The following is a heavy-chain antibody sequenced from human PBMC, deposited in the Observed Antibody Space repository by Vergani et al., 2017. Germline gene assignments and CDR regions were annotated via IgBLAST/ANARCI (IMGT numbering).Heavy chain of an antibody. CDR1: GFISSSYW. J-gene: IGHJ6*02. CDR2: VNQDGSEK. CDR3: VTVSLIRRGSCNYGINNYHGMDV. V-gene: IGHV3-7*01. Sequence: EGQLVESGGDWVQRGGSLRLSCAASGFISSSYWMSWVRQAPGKGLEWVANVNQDGSEKYSVDSVRGLFTISRDNAKNSIYLKMNSLRAKDTAVYVCVTVSLIRRGSCNYGINNYHGMDVWGQGTTVTVSS. D-gene: IGHD3-10*01.